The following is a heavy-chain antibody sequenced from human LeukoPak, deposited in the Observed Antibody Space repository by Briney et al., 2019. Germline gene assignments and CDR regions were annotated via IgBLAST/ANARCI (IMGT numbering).Heavy chain of an antibody. Sequence: PSQTLSLTCTVSGGSISSGGYYWSWIRQPPGKGLEWIGYIYHSGSTYYNPSLKSRVTISVDTSKNQFSLKLSSVTAADTAVYYCARGYYGSGSYLYWGQGTLVTVSS. CDR3: ARGYYGSGSYLY. D-gene: IGHD3-10*01. CDR2: IYHSGST. J-gene: IGHJ4*02. CDR1: GGSISSGGYY. V-gene: IGHV4-30-2*01.